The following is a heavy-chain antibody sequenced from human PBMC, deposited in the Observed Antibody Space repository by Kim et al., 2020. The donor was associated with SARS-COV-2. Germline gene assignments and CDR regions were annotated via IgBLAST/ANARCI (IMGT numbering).Heavy chain of an antibody. J-gene: IGHJ4*02. CDR3: AKDPANYYDIGSMFDY. V-gene: IGHV3-9*01. D-gene: IGHD3-22*01. Sequence: SVNGRFTICRDNANNSLYLQMNRLSAEDTALYYCAKDPANYYDIGSMFDYWGQGTLVTVSS.